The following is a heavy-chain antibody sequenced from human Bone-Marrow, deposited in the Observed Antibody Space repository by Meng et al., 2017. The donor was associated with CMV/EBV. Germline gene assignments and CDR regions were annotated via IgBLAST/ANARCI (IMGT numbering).Heavy chain of an antibody. CDR3: AKDVALSGYDFDPHFDY. J-gene: IGHJ4*02. CDR1: GFTFSSYS. V-gene: IGHV3-21*04. CDR2: ISSSSSYI. D-gene: IGHD5-12*01. Sequence: GESLKISCAASGFTFSSYSMNWVRQAPGKGLEWVSSISSSSSYIYYADSVKGRFTISRDNSKNTLYLQMNSLRAEDTAVYYCAKDVALSGYDFDPHFDYWGQGTLVTVSS.